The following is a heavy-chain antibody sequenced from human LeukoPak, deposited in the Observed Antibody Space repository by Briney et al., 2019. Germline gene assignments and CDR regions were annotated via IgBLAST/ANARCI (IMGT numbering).Heavy chain of an antibody. Sequence: GGSLRLSCAASGVTFSSYWMHWVRQAPGKGLVWVSRINSDGSSITYADSVKGRFTISRDNAKNTLYLQMNSLRVEDTAVYYCAREGRVSGYDFDCWGQGTLVTVSS. V-gene: IGHV3-74*03. CDR3: AREGRVSGYDFDC. CDR2: INSDGSSI. CDR1: GVTFSSYW. D-gene: IGHD5-12*01. J-gene: IGHJ4*02.